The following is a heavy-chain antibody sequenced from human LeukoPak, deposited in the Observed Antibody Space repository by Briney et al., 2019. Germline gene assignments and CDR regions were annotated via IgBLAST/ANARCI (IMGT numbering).Heavy chain of an antibody. Sequence: GGSLRLSCAASGFTFSSDAMSWVRQAPGKGLEWVSAIGGSGGSTYYADSVKGRFTISRDNSKNTLYLQMNSLRAEDTAVYYCAKGHLTVAGRQMFDYWGQGTLVTVSS. CDR2: IGGSGGST. D-gene: IGHD6-19*01. CDR1: GFTFSSDA. V-gene: IGHV3-23*01. J-gene: IGHJ4*02. CDR3: AKGHLTVAGRQMFDY.